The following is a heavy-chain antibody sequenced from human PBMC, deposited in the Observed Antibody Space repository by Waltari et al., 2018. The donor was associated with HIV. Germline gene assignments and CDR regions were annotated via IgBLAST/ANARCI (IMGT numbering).Heavy chain of an antibody. V-gene: IGHV4-34*01. CDR3: ARGRGSRRLLVWFDP. CDR1: GGSFSRYY. CDR2: INHSGST. Sequence: QVQLQQLGAGLLKPSETLPLTCAVYGGSFSRYYWSWIRQPPGKGLEWIGEINHSGSTNYNPSLKSRVTISVDTSKNQFSLKLSSVTAADTAVYYCARGRGSRRLLVWFDPWGQGTLVTVSS. D-gene: IGHD2-8*02. J-gene: IGHJ5*02.